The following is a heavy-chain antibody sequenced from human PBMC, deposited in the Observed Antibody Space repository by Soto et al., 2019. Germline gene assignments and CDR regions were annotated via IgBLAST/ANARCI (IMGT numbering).Heavy chain of an antibody. CDR1: VGSISSGDYY. CDR3: ASARFSGPQDDYGDYRWFDP. V-gene: IGHV4-30-4*01. CDR2: IYYSGST. Sequence: PSETLSLTCTVSVGSISSGDYYWSWISQPPGKGLEWIGYIYYSGSTYYNPSLKSRVTISVDTSKNQFSLKLSSVTAADTAVYYCASARFSGPQDDYGDYRWFDPWGQGTLVTVSS. J-gene: IGHJ5*02. D-gene: IGHD4-17*01.